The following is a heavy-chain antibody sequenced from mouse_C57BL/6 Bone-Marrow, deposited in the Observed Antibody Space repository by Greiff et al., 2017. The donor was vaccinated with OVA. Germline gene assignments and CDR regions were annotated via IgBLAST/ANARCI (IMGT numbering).Heavy chain of an antibody. Sequence: QVQLQQSGPGLVQPSQSLSITCTVSGFSLTSYGVHWVRQPPGKGLEWLGVLWSGGSTDYNAAFISRLSISKDNSKSQVFSKMNSLQADDTAIYYCAKGGWFAYWGQGTLVTVSA. CDR3: AKGGWFAY. CDR2: LWSGGST. V-gene: IGHV2-4*01. D-gene: IGHD1-1*02. J-gene: IGHJ3*01. CDR1: GFSLTSYG.